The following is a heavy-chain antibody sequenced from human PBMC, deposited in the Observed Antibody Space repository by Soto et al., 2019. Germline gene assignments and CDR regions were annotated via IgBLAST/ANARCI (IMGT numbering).Heavy chain of an antibody. D-gene: IGHD1-26*01. CDR2: ISWNSGSI. CDR1: GFTFDDYA. V-gene: IGHV3-9*01. Sequence: LRLSCAASGFTFDDYAMHWVRQAPGKGLEWVSGISWNSGSIGYADSVKGRFTISRDNAKNSLYLQMNSLRAEDTTLYYCAKDRGDIVGDIRHSDFYFDYWGQGTLVTVSS. J-gene: IGHJ4*02. CDR3: AKDRGDIVGDIRHSDFYFDY.